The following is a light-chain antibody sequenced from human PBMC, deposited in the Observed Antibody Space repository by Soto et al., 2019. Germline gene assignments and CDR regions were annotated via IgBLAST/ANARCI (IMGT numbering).Light chain of an antibody. CDR2: AAS. CDR1: QGISNY. CDR3: QKYNSAGT. V-gene: IGKV1-27*01. Sequence: DIQMTQSPSSLSASVGDRVTITCRASQGISNYLAWYQQKPGKVPTLLIYAASTLQSGVPSRFSGSGSGTDFTLTISSLQPEDVATYYCQKYNSAGTFGQGTKLEIK. J-gene: IGKJ2*01.